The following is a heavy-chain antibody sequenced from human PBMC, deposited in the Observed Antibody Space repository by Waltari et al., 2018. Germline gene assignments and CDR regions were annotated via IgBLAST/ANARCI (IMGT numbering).Heavy chain of an antibody. V-gene: IGHV3-74*01. CDR2: INSDGSDT. Sequence: EGQLVESGGGLVQPGGSVKLSCAASGFPFSSFWMHWVREVPGQGLVWVSRINSDGSDTSYADSVRGRFTVSRDNAKNMAYLQMNSLRAEDTAIYYCTRDSPSWIWGQGTMVSVSS. CDR3: TRDSPSWI. CDR1: GFPFSSFW. J-gene: IGHJ3*02.